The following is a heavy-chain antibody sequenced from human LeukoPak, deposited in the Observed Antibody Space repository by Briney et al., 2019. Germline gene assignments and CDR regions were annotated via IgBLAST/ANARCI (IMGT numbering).Heavy chain of an antibody. CDR2: ISWNSGSI. V-gene: IGHV3-9*01. D-gene: IGHD2-2*01. CDR3: AKDRLRYFSSTSCYQFDY. Sequence: GGSLRLSRAASGFTFDDHAMHWVRPAPGKGLEWVSGISWNSGSIGYADSVKGRFTISRDNAKNSLYLQMNSLRAKDTALYYCAKDRLRYFSSTSCYQFDYWGQGTLVTVSS. J-gene: IGHJ4*02. CDR1: GFTFDDHA.